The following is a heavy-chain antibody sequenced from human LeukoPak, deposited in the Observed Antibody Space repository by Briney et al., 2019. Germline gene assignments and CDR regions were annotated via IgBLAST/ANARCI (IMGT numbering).Heavy chain of an antibody. V-gene: IGHV3-23*01. CDR1: GGSFSGYY. CDR2: IGGDGEKT. J-gene: IGHJ4*02. Sequence: ETLSLTCAVYGGSFSGYYWSWIRQPPGKGLEWVSTIGGDGEKTYYADSVKGRFTVSRDNSKNTLYLQMNSLRVEDTAVYSCARTVAGDYWGQGTLVTVSS. CDR3: ARTVAGDY. D-gene: IGHD6-19*01.